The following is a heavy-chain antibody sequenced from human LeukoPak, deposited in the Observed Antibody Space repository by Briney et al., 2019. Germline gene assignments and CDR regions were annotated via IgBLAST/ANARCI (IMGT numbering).Heavy chain of an antibody. CDR1: GFPFNNYW. Sequence: GGSLRLSCAASGFPFNNYWMYWVRQAPGMALGWSSRIITDGRTTRYAASVQGRFTISRDNAKNTLYLQMNSLSGDDTAVYYCARAGASGWYAAGWFDPWGQGSLVTVSS. J-gene: IGHJ5*02. V-gene: IGHV3-74*01. CDR2: IITDGRTT. D-gene: IGHD6-19*01. CDR3: ARAGASGWYAAGWFDP.